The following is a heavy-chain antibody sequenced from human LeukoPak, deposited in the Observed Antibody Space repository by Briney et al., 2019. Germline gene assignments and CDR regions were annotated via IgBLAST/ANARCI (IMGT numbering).Heavy chain of an antibody. D-gene: IGHD3-9*01. CDR2: IYYSGST. J-gene: IGHJ4*02. CDR3: ASGVYDILTGYSDFDY. Sequence: SETLSLTCTVSGGSISSSSYYWGWIRQPPGKGLEWIGSIYYSGSTYYNPSLKSRVTISVDTSKNQFSLKLSSVTAADTAVYYCASGVYDILTGYSDFDYWGQGTLVTVSS. CDR1: GGSISSSSYY. V-gene: IGHV4-39*07.